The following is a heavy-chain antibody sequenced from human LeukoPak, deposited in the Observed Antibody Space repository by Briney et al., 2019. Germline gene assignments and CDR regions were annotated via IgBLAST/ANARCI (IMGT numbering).Heavy chain of an antibody. CDR3: ARDRQFPSYYYGSGSYYNWFDP. CDR2: IYYSGST. Sequence: SETLSLTCTVSGGSISSGGYYRSWIRQHPGKGLEWIGYIYYSGSTYYNPSLEGRVTISVDTSKNQFSLKLSSVTAADTAVYYCARDRQFPSYYYGSGSYYNWFDPWGQGTLVTVSS. CDR1: GGSISSGGYY. J-gene: IGHJ5*02. V-gene: IGHV4-31*03. D-gene: IGHD3-10*01.